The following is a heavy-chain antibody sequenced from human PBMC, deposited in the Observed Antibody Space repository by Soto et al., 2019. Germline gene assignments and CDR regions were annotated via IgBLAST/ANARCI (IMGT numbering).Heavy chain of an antibody. Sequence: GGSLRLSCAASGFTFSNYAMSWVRQAPGKGLEWVSAISASVGSTYYTDSVKGRFTISRDNSKNTLYLQMNSLRAEDTAVYYCAKGGQSYDYWGQGTLLTVSS. CDR1: GFTFSNYA. D-gene: IGHD3-10*01. CDR2: ISASVGST. CDR3: AKGGQSYDY. J-gene: IGHJ4*02. V-gene: IGHV3-23*01.